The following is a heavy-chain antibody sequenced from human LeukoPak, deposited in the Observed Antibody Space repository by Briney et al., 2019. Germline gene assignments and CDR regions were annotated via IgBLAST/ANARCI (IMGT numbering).Heavy chain of an antibody. CDR2: FDPEDGET. V-gene: IGHV1-24*01. D-gene: IGHD4-23*01. CDR3: ARGLDYGGNTLVLSASDM. CDR1: GYTLTELS. J-gene: IGHJ3*02. Sequence: GASVKVSFKVSGYTLTELSMHWVRQAPGKGLEWMGGFDPEDGETIYAQNFQGRVTMTEDTSTDTAYMELSGLRSEDTAVYSCARGLDYGGNTLVLSASDMWGQGTMVTVSS.